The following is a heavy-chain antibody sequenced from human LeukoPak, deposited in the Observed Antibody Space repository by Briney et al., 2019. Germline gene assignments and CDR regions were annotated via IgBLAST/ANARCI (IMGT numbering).Heavy chain of an antibody. V-gene: IGHV4-39*01. Sequence: SETLSLTCTVSAGSISSSSYYWGWIRQPPGKGLEWIGSIYYSGTPSYNPSLRSRVTMSVDTSKNQFSLKLTSVTAADTAIYYCGRRGYSRSHFDSWGQGTLVSVSS. CDR1: AGSISSSSYY. D-gene: IGHD2-2*01. CDR3: GRRGYSRSHFDS. J-gene: IGHJ4*02. CDR2: IYYSGTP.